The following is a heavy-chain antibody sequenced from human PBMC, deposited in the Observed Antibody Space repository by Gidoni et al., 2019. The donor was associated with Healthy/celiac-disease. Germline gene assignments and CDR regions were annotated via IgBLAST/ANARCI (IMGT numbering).Heavy chain of an antibody. CDR3: ATHGVAVAGSLAWFDP. V-gene: IGHV3-23*01. Sequence: EVQLLESAGGLVQPGASLSLSCAASGFTFSSYAMSWVRHAPGRGLEWVSAISGSGGSTYCADSVKGRFTISRDNSKNTLYLQMNSLRAEDTAVYYCATHGVAVAGSLAWFDPWGQGTLVTVSS. CDR1: GFTFSSYA. D-gene: IGHD6-19*01. J-gene: IGHJ5*02. CDR2: ISGSGGST.